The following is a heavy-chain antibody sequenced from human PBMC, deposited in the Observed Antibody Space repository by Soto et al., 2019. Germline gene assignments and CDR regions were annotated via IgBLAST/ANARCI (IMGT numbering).Heavy chain of an antibody. CDR1: GYRFTSSL. CDR3: TKGATSPFDP. J-gene: IGHJ5*02. V-gene: IGHV5-51*01. D-gene: IGHD3-16*01. CDR2: VYPSDSDV. Sequence: XESLKIYRQGSGYRFTSSLLGWVRQMPGKGLEWLGNVYPSDSDVRYSPSFEGRVTISADNSINTAYLHLLNLKASDTAIYYCTKGATSPFDPWGQGTRVTVSS.